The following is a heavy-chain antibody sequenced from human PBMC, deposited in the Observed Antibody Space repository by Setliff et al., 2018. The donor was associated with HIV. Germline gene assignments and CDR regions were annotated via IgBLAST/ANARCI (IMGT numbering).Heavy chain of an antibody. CDR3: ATSDYGGNSGHFQH. V-gene: IGHV5-51*01. D-gene: IGHD4-17*01. J-gene: IGHJ1*01. CDR2: IFPGDSDT. Sequence: PGESLKISCKTSGYYFTTYWIAWVRQMPGKGLEWMGTIFPGDSDTRYSPSFQGQVTISADKSISTAYLQWTSLKASDTAIYYCATSDYGGNSGHFQHWGQGTLVTVSS. CDR1: GYYFTTYW.